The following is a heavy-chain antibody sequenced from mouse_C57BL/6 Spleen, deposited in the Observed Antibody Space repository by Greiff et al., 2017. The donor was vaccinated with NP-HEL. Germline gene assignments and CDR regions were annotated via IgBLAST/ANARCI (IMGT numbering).Heavy chain of an antibody. CDR3: ARKGNYDAMDY. CDR1: GYTFTSYW. V-gene: IGHV1-69*01. CDR2: IDPSDSYT. Sequence: QVQLQQPGAELVMPGASVKLSCKASGYTFTSYWMHWVKQRPGQGLEWIGEIDPSDSYTNYNQKFKGKSTLTVDKSSSTAYMQLSSQTSEDSAVYYCARKGNYDAMDYWGQGTSVTVSS. J-gene: IGHJ4*01.